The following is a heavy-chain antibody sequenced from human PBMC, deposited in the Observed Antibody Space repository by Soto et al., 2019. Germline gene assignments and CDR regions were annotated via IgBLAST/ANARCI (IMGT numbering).Heavy chain of an antibody. CDR3: AHIVTGCFT. Sequence: QITLKESGPTLVKPTQTLTLTCTISGFSLITSGVGVGWIRQPPGKALEWLALIYWDDDKRYSPSLKSRLTITKDTSKNQVVLTMTNMDPVDTATYYGAHIVTGCFTGGRGALVTVSS. CDR1: GFSLITSGVG. V-gene: IGHV2-5*02. CDR2: IYWDDDK. D-gene: IGHD3-16*01. J-gene: IGHJ4*02.